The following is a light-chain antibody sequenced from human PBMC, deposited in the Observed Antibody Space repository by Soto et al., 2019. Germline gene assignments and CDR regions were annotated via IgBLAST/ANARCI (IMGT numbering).Light chain of an antibody. J-gene: IGLJ3*02. CDR2: DVT. CDR1: SSDVGGYNF. CDR3: NSYTTSGAVV. Sequence: QSALTQPASVSGSPGRSITISCTGTSSDVGGYNFVSWYQQHPGNAPKLIIYDVTSRPSGVSNRFSGSKSGNAASLTISGLQAEDEALYYCNSYTTSGAVVFGGGTQLTVL. V-gene: IGLV2-14*03.